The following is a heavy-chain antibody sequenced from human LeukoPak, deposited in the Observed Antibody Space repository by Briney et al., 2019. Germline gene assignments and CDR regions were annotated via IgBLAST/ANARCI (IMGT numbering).Heavy chain of an antibody. D-gene: IGHD2-8*01. Sequence: GESLRISCKGSGYRFTSYWTSWVRQMPGKGLEWMGRIDPSDSYTNYGPSFQGHLTISADKSISTAYLQWSSLKASDTAMYYCARHQLLGPCFKGVCSDAFDIWGQGTMVTVSS. CDR3: ARHQLLGPCFKGVCSDAFDI. CDR1: GYRFTSYW. V-gene: IGHV5-10-1*01. CDR2: IDPSDSYT. J-gene: IGHJ3*02.